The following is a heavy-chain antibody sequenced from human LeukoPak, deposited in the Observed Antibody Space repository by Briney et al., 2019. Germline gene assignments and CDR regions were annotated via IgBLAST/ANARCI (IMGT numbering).Heavy chain of an antibody. D-gene: IGHD6-6*01. CDR2: IYYTGST. CDR1: VGSISSLY. Sequence: SETLSLTCSVSVGSISSLYWSWIRQPPRTGLECIGYIYYTGSTNYNPSLKSRVTMFVDMSKNQFSLRRSPVTAADTAVYYCARHRAYSSSSPFDYWGQGTLVTVSS. CDR3: ARHRAYSSSSPFDY. J-gene: IGHJ4*02. V-gene: IGHV4-59*08.